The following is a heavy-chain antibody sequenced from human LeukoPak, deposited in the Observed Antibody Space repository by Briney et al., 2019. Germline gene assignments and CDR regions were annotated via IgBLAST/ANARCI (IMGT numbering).Heavy chain of an antibody. D-gene: IGHD3-10*01. Sequence: ASVKVSCKASGYTFTSYDINWVRQATGQGLEWMGWMNPNSGNTGYAQKFQGRVTMTRNTSISTAYMELSRLRSDDTAVYYCARGSVRYRWFGELWAEPHHDAFDIWGQGTMVTVSS. J-gene: IGHJ3*02. CDR1: GYTFTSYD. CDR2: MNPNSGNT. CDR3: ARGSVRYRWFGELWAEPHHDAFDI. V-gene: IGHV1-8*01.